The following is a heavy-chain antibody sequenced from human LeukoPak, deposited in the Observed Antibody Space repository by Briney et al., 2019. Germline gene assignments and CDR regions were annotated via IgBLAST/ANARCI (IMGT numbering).Heavy chain of an antibody. J-gene: IGHJ4*02. Sequence: PSETLSLTCTVSGGSISSSSYYWGWIRQPPGKGLEWIGSIYYSGSTYYNPSLKSRVTISVDTSKNQFSLKLSSVTAADTAVYYCARSIDTAMVSRYFDYWGQGTLVTVSS. CDR3: ARSIDTAMVSRYFDY. CDR1: GGSISSSSYY. D-gene: IGHD5-18*01. V-gene: IGHV4-39*01. CDR2: IYYSGST.